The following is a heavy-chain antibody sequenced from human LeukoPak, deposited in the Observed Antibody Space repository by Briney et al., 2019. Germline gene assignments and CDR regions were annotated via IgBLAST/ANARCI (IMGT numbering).Heavy chain of an antibody. D-gene: IGHD4-17*01. Sequence: GGSLRLSCAASGFTFSSYAMSWVRQAPGKGLEWVSCISSSSSYIYYADSLKGRFTISRDNAKSSLYLQMNSLRAEDTAVYYCARARNDYGDYVFDYWGQGTLVTVSS. J-gene: IGHJ4*02. CDR3: ARARNDYGDYVFDY. CDR2: ISSSSSYI. CDR1: GFTFSSYA. V-gene: IGHV3-21*01.